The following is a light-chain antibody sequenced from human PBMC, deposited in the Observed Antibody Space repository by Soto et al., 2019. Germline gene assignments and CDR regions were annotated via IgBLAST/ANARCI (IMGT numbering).Light chain of an antibody. CDR1: GSDIGAYNY. Sequence: QSVLTQPPSASGSPGQSVTISCTGTGSDIGAYNYVSWYQHHPDRAPKLIIYYVNERPSGVPDRFSGSKSGNTASLTVSGLQAEDEADYYSSSYSGSNSLLFGTGTMVTVL. CDR2: YVN. J-gene: IGLJ1*01. CDR3: SSYSGSNSLL. V-gene: IGLV2-8*01.